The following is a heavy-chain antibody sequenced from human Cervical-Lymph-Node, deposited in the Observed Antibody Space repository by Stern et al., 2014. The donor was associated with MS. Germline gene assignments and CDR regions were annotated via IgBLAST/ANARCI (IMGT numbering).Heavy chain of an antibody. J-gene: IGHJ4*02. D-gene: IGHD2-2*01. V-gene: IGHV1-46*03. CDR1: AYTFTNYY. Sequence: VQLVESGAEVKKPGASVKVSCKTSAYTFTNYYMHWVRQAPGQGLEWMGLINPRSGTPSYTQKFQGRVPMARDTSTSTVYMDLSSLRSDDTAVYYCASRCAPLSSSFDYWGQGTLVTVSS. CDR2: INPRSGTP. CDR3: ASRCAPLSSSFDY.